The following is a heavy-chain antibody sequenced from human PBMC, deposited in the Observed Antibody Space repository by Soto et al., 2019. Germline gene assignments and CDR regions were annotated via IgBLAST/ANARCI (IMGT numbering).Heavy chain of an antibody. J-gene: IGHJ4*02. CDR2: ISYDGSNK. Sequence: ESGGGVVQPGRSLRLSCAASGFTFSSYGMHWVRQAPGTGLEWVAVISYDGSNKYYADSVKGRFTISRDNSKNTLYLQMNSLRAEDTAVYYCARGRHDLYAIDYWGQGTLVTVSS. V-gene: IGHV3-30*03. CDR3: ARGRHDLYAIDY. CDR1: GFTFSSYG. D-gene: IGHD2-8*01.